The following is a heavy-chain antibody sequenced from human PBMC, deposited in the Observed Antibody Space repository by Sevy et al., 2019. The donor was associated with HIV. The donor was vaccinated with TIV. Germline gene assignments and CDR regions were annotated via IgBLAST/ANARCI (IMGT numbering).Heavy chain of an antibody. CDR3: ARGVATTYYYHYGMDV. J-gene: IGHJ6*02. Sequence: GGSLRLSCTASGFTFSSNAMYWVRQAPGKGLEWVAVIWYDESNKYHAHSVKGRFTISRDNSKNTLYLQMNSLRAEDTAVYYCARGVATTYYYHYGMDVWGQGTTVTVSS. V-gene: IGHV3-33*01. D-gene: IGHD5-12*01. CDR2: IWYDESNK. CDR1: GFTFSSNA.